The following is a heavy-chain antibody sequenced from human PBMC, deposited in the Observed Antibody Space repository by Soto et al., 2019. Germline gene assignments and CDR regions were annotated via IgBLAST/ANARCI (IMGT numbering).Heavy chain of an antibody. Sequence: SETLSLTCSISGVSVNDYYWSWFRQPPGKGLEWIGFLHYGGDTDYNASLKSRVAISVDTSKNQFSLDLSSVTAADAAVYYCARHNWGTADHYYHMDVWGKGTAVTVSS. CDR1: GVSVNDYY. CDR3: ARHNWGTADHYYHMDV. J-gene: IGHJ6*03. D-gene: IGHD3-16*01. V-gene: IGHV4-59*08. CDR2: LHYGGDT.